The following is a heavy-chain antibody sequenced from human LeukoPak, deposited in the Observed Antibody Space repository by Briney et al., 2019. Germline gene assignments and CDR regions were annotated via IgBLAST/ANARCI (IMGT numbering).Heavy chain of an antibody. CDR2: ISAYNGNT. J-gene: IGHJ6*03. D-gene: IGHD6-19*01. V-gene: IGHV1-18*01. CDR3: ARGMSKTVAGTLQYYYYYMDV. CDR1: GYTFTSYG. Sequence: GASVKVSCKASGYTFTSYGISWVRQAPGQGLEWMGWISAYNGNTNYAQKLQGRVTMTTDTSTSTAYMELRSLRSDDTAVYYCARGMSKTVAGTLQYYYYYMDVWGKGTTVTVSS.